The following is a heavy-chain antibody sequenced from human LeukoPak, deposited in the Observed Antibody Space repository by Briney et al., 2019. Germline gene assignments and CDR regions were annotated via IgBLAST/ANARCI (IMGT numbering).Heavy chain of an antibody. Sequence: SVKVSCKASGGTFSSYAISWVRQAPGQGLEWMGGIIPIFGTANYTQKFQGRVTITADESTSTAYMELSSLRSEDTAVYYCARSASIVVVPAAPGIWFDPWGQGTLVTVSS. CDR3: ARSASIVVVPAAPGIWFDP. J-gene: IGHJ5*02. V-gene: IGHV1-69*01. CDR2: IIPIFGTA. CDR1: GGTFSSYA. D-gene: IGHD2-2*01.